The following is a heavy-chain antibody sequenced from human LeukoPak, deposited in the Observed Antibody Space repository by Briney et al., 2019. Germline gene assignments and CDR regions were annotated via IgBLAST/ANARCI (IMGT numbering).Heavy chain of an antibody. V-gene: IGHV3-7*01. CDR1: GFTFSSYW. D-gene: IGHD1-26*01. J-gene: IGHJ6*03. CDR2: IKQDGSEK. CDR3: ARRKFSGSYSSYYYYYYMDV. Sequence: QPGGSLRLSCAASGFTFSSYWMSWVRQAPGKGLEWAANIKQDGSEKYYVDSVKGRFTISRDNAKNSLYLQMNSLRAEDTAVYYCARRKFSGSYSSYYYYYYMDVWGKGTTVTVSS.